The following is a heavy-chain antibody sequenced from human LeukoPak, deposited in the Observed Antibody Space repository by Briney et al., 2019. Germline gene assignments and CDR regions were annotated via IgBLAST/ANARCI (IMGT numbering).Heavy chain of an antibody. D-gene: IGHD6-13*01. Sequence: SVKVSCKASGGTFSSYAISWVRQAPGQGLEWMGRIIPILGIANYAQKFQGRVTITADKSTSTAYMELSSLRSEDTAVYYCARDSSGYSSSWPFDIWGQGTMVTVSS. J-gene: IGHJ3*02. V-gene: IGHV1-69*04. CDR2: IIPILGIA. CDR1: GGTFSSYA. CDR3: ARDSSGYSSSWPFDI.